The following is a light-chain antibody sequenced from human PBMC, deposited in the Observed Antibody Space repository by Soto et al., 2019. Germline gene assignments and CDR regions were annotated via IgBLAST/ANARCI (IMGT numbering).Light chain of an antibody. V-gene: IGKV3-20*01. CDR2: GAS. CDR1: QSVSSSY. J-gene: IGKJ1*01. Sequence: EIVLTQSPGTLSLSPGERATLSCRASQSVSSSYLAWYQQKHGKAPRLLIYGASSRATGIPDRFSGSGSGTDFTLTISRLEPEDCAVYYCQQYGSSPLTFGQGTNVEIK. CDR3: QQYGSSPLT.